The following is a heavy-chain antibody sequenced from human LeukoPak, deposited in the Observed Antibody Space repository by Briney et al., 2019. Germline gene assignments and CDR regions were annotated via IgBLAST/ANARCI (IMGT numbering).Heavy chain of an antibody. D-gene: IGHD3-10*01. V-gene: IGHV1-18*01. CDR3: ARDRKISGVKPNYFDY. CDR1: GYTFTSYA. Sequence: ASVKVSCKASGYTFTSYAINWVRQAPGQGLEWMGWISAYNGNTNYAKTLQSRVTMTTDTSTSTAYMELRSLRSADTAVYYCARDRKISGVKPNYFDYWGQGTLVTVSS. CDR2: ISAYNGNT. J-gene: IGHJ4*01.